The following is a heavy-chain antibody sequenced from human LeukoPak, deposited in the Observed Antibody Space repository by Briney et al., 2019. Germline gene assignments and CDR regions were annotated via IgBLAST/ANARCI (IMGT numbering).Heavy chain of an antibody. CDR3: ARSLSPYGPFDALDI. J-gene: IGHJ3*02. Sequence: PGGSLRLSCAASGFTFSGFWMHWVRQAPGKGLEWVSSISSSSSYIYYADSVKGRFTISRDNAKNSLYLQMNSLRAEDTAVYYCARSLSPYGPFDALDIWGQGTMVTVSS. CDR2: ISSSSSYI. D-gene: IGHD3-10*01. CDR1: GFTFSGFW. V-gene: IGHV3-21*01.